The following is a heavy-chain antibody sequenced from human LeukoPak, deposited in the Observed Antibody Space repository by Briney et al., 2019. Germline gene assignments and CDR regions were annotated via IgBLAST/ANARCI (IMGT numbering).Heavy chain of an antibody. J-gene: IGHJ6*03. CDR1: GGSFSGYY. D-gene: IGHD6-13*01. Sequence: SETLSLTCAVYGGSFSGYYWSWIRQPPGKGLEWIGEINHSGSTNYNPFLKSRVTISVDTSKNQFSLKLSSVTAADTAVYYCARVCTSRIAAAGYYYYYYMDVWGKGTTVTVSS. CDR2: INHSGST. V-gene: IGHV4-34*01. CDR3: ARVCTSRIAAAGYYYYYYMDV.